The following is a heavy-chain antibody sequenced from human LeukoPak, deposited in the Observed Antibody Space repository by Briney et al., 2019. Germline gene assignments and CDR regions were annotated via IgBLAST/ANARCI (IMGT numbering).Heavy chain of an antibody. CDR2: IRSSGTTI. Sequence: GGSLRLSCVASGFTFSDYYMSWIRQAPGKGLEWVSYIRSSGTTIQYADSVKARFTISRDNAKNSLYLQMNSLRAEDTAVYYCARDRGAVTDVFDYWGQGTLVTVSS. D-gene: IGHD6-19*01. J-gene: IGHJ4*02. CDR3: ARDRGAVTDVFDY. CDR1: GFTFSDYY. V-gene: IGHV3-11*04.